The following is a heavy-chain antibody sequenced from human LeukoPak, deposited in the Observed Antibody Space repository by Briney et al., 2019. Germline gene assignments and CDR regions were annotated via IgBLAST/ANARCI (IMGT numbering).Heavy chain of an antibody. D-gene: IGHD3-22*01. V-gene: IGHV4-30-2*01. J-gene: IGHJ5*02. CDR3: ARDREGYYYWFDP. Sequence: PSETLSLTCAVSGGSISSGGYSWSWIRQPPGKGLEWIGYIYHSGSTYYNPSLKSRVTISVDRSKNQFSLKLSSVTAADTAVYYCARDREGYYYWFDPWGQGTLVTVSS. CDR1: GGSISSGGYS. CDR2: IYHSGST.